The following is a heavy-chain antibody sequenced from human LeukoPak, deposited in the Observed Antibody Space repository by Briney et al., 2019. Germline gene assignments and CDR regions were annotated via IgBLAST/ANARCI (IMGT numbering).Heavy chain of an antibody. CDR2: ISYDGSNK. D-gene: IGHD1-26*01. Sequence: GRSLRLSCAASGFTFSSYGMHWVRQAPGKGLEWVAVISYDGSNKYYADSVKGRFTISRDNSKNTLYLQMNSLRAEDTAVYYGAKDIGGATIYYYYGMDVWGQGTTVTVSS. CDR1: GFTFSSYG. V-gene: IGHV3-30*18. J-gene: IGHJ6*02. CDR3: AKDIGGATIYYYYGMDV.